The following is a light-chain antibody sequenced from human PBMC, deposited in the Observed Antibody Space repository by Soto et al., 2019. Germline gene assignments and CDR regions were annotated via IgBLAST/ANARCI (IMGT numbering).Light chain of an antibody. CDR3: QQYGSSRFT. Sequence: EIVLTQSPGTLSLSPGERATLSCRASQSISSSYLAWYQQKPGQAPRLLVYGASSSATGITDRFSGSGSGTDFTLTISRLEPEDVAVYYYQQYGSSRFTFGPGTKVDIK. V-gene: IGKV3-20*01. CDR2: GAS. J-gene: IGKJ3*01. CDR1: QSISSSY.